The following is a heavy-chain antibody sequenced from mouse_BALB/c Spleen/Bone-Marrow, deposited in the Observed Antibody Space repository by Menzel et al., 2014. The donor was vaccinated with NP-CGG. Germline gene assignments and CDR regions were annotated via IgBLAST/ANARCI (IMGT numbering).Heavy chain of an antibody. CDR3: TPRLRY. CDR2: IYPGSGST. CDR1: GYTFTSYW. V-gene: IGHV1S22*01. Sequence: LQQPGSELVRPGASVKLSCKASGYTFTSYWTHWVKQRPGQGLEWIGNIYPGSGSTNYDEKFKSKATLTVDTSSSTAYMQLSSLTSEDSAVYYCTPRLRYWGQGTTLTVSS. D-gene: IGHD1-2*01. J-gene: IGHJ2*01.